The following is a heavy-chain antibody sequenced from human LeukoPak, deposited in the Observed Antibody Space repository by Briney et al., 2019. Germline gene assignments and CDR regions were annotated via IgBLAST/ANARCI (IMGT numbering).Heavy chain of an antibody. CDR3: ASFSGNYGHFDI. Sequence: SETLSLTCTVSGGSISSYYWSWMRQPPGKGLEWIGYSDYSGSTNYNPSLKSRLTISVETSKTQFSLKLNSVTGADTAVYYCASFSGNYGHFDIWGQGTLVTVSS. D-gene: IGHD1-26*01. V-gene: IGHV4-59*08. CDR2: SDYSGST. J-gene: IGHJ4*02. CDR1: GGSISSYY.